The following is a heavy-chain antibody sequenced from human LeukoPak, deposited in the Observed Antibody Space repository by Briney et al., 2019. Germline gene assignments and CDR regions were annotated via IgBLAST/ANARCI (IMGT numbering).Heavy chain of an antibody. CDR3: AKAGRKGITMIVVALGHFDY. CDR1: GFTFSSYA. Sequence: PGGSLRLSCAASGFTFSSYAMSWVRQAPGKGLEWVSAISGSGGSTYYADSVKGRFTISRDNSKNTLYLQMNSLRAEDTAVYYCAKAGRKGITMIVVALGHFDYWGQGTLVTVSS. D-gene: IGHD3-22*01. J-gene: IGHJ4*02. CDR2: ISGSGGST. V-gene: IGHV3-23*01.